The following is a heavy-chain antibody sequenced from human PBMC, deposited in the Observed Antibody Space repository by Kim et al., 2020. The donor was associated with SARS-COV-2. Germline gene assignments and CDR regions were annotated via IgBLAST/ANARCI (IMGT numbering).Heavy chain of an antibody. CDR2: ISSTRGTT. V-gene: IGHV3-48*02. CDR3: ARPRAPYYYYYGMDV. J-gene: IGHJ6*02. CDR1: GFTFISYS. Sequence: GGSLILSCAASGFTFISYSMNWFRQAPGKGLEWISYISSTRGTTYYADSVKGRFTISRDNAKNSLFLQMNSLRDEDTAVYYCARPRAPYYYYYGMDVWGQGTTVTVSS. D-gene: IGHD3-10*01.